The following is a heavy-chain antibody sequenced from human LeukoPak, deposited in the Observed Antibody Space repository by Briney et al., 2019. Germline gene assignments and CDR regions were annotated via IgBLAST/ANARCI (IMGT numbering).Heavy chain of an antibody. CDR1: GGSFSGYY. J-gene: IGHJ2*01. V-gene: IGHV4-34*01. D-gene: IGHD1-7*01. CDR2: INHSGST. Sequence: SETLSLTCAVYGGSFSGYYWSWIRQPPGKGLEWIGEINHSGSTNYNPSLKSRVTISVDTSKNQFSLKLSSVTAADTAVYYCARGRRRGNYAVFDLWGRGTLVTVSS. CDR3: ARGRRRGNYAVFDL.